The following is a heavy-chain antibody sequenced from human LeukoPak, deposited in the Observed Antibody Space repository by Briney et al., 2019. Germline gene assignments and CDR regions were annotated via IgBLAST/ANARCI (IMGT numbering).Heavy chain of an antibody. CDR3: AREDVDITVATSGAFDI. Sequence: GGSLRLSCAASGFTFSSYWMHWVRQAPGKGLVWVSRIISDGSSTNYADSVKGRFTISRDNAKNTLNLQMNSLRAEDTALYYCAREDVDITVATSGAFDIWGQGTMVTVSS. J-gene: IGHJ3*02. CDR1: GFTFSSYW. V-gene: IGHV3-74*01. D-gene: IGHD6-19*01. CDR2: IISDGSST.